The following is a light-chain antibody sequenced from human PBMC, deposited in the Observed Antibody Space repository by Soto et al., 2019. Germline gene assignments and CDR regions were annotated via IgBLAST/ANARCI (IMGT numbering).Light chain of an antibody. Sequence: DIQMTQSPSSLSAFVGDRVTITCRASQSITNYLNWYQQKPGKAPKLLIYAASSLQSGVPSRFSGSGSGTDFTLTISSLQPEDFATYYCQQSYSTLFTFGPGTKVDIK. CDR3: QQSYSTLFT. CDR1: QSITNY. CDR2: AAS. V-gene: IGKV1-39*01. J-gene: IGKJ3*01.